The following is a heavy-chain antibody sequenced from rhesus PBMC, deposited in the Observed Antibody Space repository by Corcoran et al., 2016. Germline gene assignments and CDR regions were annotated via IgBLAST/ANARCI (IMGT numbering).Heavy chain of an antibody. V-gene: IGHV4S7*01. CDR1: GGSISGYYL. D-gene: IGHD2-15*01. CDR3: ARETGVLTALFDY. CDR2: NYGGRGST. Sequence: QVQLQESGPGVVKPSETLSLTCAVSGGSISGYYLWSWIRQPPGKGLEWIGYNYGGRGSTSYNPSLKSRVIISIASSKNPFSLKLRSVTAADTAVYYCARETGVLTALFDYWGQGVLVTVSS. J-gene: IGHJ4*01.